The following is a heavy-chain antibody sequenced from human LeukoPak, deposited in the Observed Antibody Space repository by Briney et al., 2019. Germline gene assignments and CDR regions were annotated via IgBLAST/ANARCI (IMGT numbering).Heavy chain of an antibody. J-gene: IGHJ4*02. Sequence: GGSLRLSCAASGFTFRDHYMTWVRQAPGKGLEWVANIKKDGSEKHYVDSVRGRFTISRDNVKNSLYLQMTSLRGEDTAVYYCVQRGLDYWGQGTQVTVSS. D-gene: IGHD6-25*01. CDR3: VQRGLDY. CDR2: IKKDGSEK. V-gene: IGHV3-7*01. CDR1: GFTFRDHY.